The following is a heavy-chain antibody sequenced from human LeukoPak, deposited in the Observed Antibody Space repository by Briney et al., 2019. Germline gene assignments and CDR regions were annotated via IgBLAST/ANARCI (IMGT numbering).Heavy chain of an antibody. D-gene: IGHD3-22*01. V-gene: IGHV4-39*01. Sequence: SETLSLTCTVSGGSISSSSYSWDWIRQPPGEGLEWIGSIYYSASTYYNPSLKSRVTISVDTPKNQFSLKLSSVTAADTAVYYCARRGVDSGGYHHIDYWGQGTLVTVSS. CDR2: IYYSAST. J-gene: IGHJ4*02. CDR3: ARRGVDSGGYHHIDY. CDR1: GGSISSSSYS.